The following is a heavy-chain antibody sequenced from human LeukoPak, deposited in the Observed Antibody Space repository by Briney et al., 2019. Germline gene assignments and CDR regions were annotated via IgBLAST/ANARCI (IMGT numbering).Heavy chain of an antibody. V-gene: IGHV4-39*01. D-gene: IGHD3-3*01. CDR2: IYYSGST. CDR3: ARLSGAIFGVVITLYYFDY. CDR1: GGSISSSSYY. Sequence: SETLSLTCTASGGSISSSSYYWGGIRQPPGKGLEWIGSIYYSGSTYYNPSLKSRVTISVDTSKNQFSLKLSSVTAADTAVYYCARLSGAIFGVVITLYYFDYWGQGTLVTVSS. J-gene: IGHJ4*02.